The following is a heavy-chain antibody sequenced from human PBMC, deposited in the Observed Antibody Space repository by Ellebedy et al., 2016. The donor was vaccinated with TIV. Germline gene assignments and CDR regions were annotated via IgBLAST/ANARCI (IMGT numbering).Heavy chain of an antibody. Sequence: GESLKISCAASGLTFSSHAMSWVRQAPGKGLEWVSSISGSGGNTYYADSVQGRFTIPRDNSKETLDLQVNSLRAEGTAVYYCARDPVGVGAAFDIWGQGTMVTVSS. CDR2: ISGSGGNT. J-gene: IGHJ3*02. D-gene: IGHD3-16*01. CDR3: ARDPVGVGAAFDI. V-gene: IGHV3-23*01. CDR1: GLTFSSHA.